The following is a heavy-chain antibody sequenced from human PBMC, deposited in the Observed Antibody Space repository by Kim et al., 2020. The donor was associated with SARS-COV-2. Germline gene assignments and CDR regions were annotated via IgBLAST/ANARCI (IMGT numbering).Heavy chain of an antibody. J-gene: IGHJ4*02. D-gene: IGHD5-18*01. V-gene: IGHV3-9*01. CDR3: AEDQAAMVSFVDY. Sequence: YSDSVKGRFTISSKNAKNSLYLQMNSLRAEDTALYYCAEDQAAMVSFVDYWGQGTLVTVSS.